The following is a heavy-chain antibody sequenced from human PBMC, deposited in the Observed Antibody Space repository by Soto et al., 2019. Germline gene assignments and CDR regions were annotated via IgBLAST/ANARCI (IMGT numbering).Heavy chain of an antibody. V-gene: IGHV1-2*04. CDR2: INPNSGGT. D-gene: IGHD5-18*01. CDR1: GYTFTGYY. CDR3: ASVTAKVKRDYYYGMDV. J-gene: IGHJ6*02. Sequence: GASVKVSCKASGYTFTGYYMHWVRQAPGQGLEWMGWINPNSGGTNYAQKFQGWVTMTRDTSISTAYMELSRRRSDDTAVYYCASVTAKVKRDYYYGMDVWGQGTTVTVSS.